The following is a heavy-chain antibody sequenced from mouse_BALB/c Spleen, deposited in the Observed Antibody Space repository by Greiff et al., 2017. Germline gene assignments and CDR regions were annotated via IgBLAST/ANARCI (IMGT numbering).Heavy chain of an antibody. Sequence: EVKVVESGGGLVQPGGSLKLSCAASGFTFSSYTMSWVRQTPEKRLEWVAYISNGGGSTYYPDTVKGRFTISRDNAKNTLYLQMSSLKSEDTAMYYCTRRVTAPYWYFDVWGAGTTVTVSS. CDR3: TRRVTAPYWYFDV. D-gene: IGHD1-2*01. CDR1: GFTFSSYT. V-gene: IGHV5-12-2*01. J-gene: IGHJ1*01. CDR2: ISNGGGST.